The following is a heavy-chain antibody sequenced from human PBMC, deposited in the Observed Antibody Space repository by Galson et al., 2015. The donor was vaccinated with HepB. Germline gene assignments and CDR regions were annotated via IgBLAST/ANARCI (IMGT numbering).Heavy chain of an antibody. Sequence: SLRLSCAASGFTFSSYAMSWVRQAPGKGLEWVSAISGSGGSTYYADSVKGRFTISRDNSKNTLYLQMNSLRAEDTAVYYCAKGSALVGIAAAGTAAGGENYYYYGMDVWGQGTTVTVSS. CDR2: ISGSGGST. J-gene: IGHJ6*02. CDR1: GFTFSSYA. D-gene: IGHD6-13*01. CDR3: AKGSALVGIAAAGTAAGGENYYYYGMDV. V-gene: IGHV3-23*01.